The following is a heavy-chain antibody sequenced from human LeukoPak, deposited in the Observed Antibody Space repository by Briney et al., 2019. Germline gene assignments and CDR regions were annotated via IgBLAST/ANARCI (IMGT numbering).Heavy chain of an antibody. Sequence: NPSQTLSLTCTVSGGSISSDSYYWSWIRQPAGKGLEWIGRIYTSGSTNYNPSLKSRVTISVDTSKNQFSLKLSSVTAADTAVYYCARVSYFWSGKVDYWGQGTLVTVSS. CDR3: ARVSYFWSGKVDY. V-gene: IGHV4-61*02. CDR2: IYTSGST. J-gene: IGHJ4*02. D-gene: IGHD3-3*01. CDR1: GGSISSDSYY.